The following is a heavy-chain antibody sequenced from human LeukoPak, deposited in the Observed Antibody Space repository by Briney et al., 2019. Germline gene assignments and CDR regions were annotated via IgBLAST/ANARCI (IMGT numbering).Heavy chain of an antibody. V-gene: IGHV3-11*03. Sequence: GGSLRLSCAASGFSFSDYFMHWIGQAPGRGREWVSYISGSSTHTNYADSVKGRFTISRDNAKNSLYLQMNSLRAEDTAVYYGAKYSSSTNYDYGMDVWGQGTTVTVSS. CDR2: ISGSSTHT. D-gene: IGHD6-13*01. CDR3: AKYSSSTNYDYGMDV. J-gene: IGHJ6*02. CDR1: GFSFSDYF.